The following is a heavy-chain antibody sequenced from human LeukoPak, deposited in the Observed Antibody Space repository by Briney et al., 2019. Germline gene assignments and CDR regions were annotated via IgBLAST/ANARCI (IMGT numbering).Heavy chain of an antibody. Sequence: SETLSLTCTVSGGSISGYFWAWIRRPAGKVLEWIGRIYSSGSTNYNLSLKSRVTMSVDTSKNQFSLRLSSVTAADTAVYYCAREARGGSTYFDNWGQGTLVTVSS. V-gene: IGHV4-4*07. J-gene: IGHJ4*02. D-gene: IGHD1-26*01. CDR3: AREARGGSTYFDN. CDR1: GGSISGYF. CDR2: IYSSGST.